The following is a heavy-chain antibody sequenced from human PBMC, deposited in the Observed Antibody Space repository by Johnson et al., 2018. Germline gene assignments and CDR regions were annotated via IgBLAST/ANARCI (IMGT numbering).Heavy chain of an antibody. CDR3: ARDSGTSRGCDY. V-gene: IGHV4-4*07. CDR2: IFDSGSP. Sequence: QVQLQESGPGLAKTSATLSVTCTVSGASITSHYWNWIRQPAGKAMEWIGPIFDSGSPKYNPSLESRVPVSLDMSKNQFSLKLNSVTAADSAVDYRARDSGTSRGCDYWGQGLLGTVS. CDR1: GASITSHY. J-gene: IGHJ4*02. D-gene: IGHD1-26*01.